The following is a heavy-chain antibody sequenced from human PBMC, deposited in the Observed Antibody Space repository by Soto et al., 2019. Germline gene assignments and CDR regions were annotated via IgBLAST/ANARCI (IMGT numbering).Heavy chain of an antibody. Sequence: EVKLVESRGGLVQPGGSLRLTCVASGFPFSIYSMNWVRQAPGKGLEWSSYITSDTNTIKYADSVKGRFTISRDNAKNLVYLQMNSLRDEDTAVYFCARSVEGHFDYWGQGTGVTVSS. CDR2: ITSDTNTI. J-gene: IGHJ4*02. D-gene: IGHD6-19*01. V-gene: IGHV3-48*02. CDR3: ARSVEGHFDY. CDR1: GFPFSIYS.